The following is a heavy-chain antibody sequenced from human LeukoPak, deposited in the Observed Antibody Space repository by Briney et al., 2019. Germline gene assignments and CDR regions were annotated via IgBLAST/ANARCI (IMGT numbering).Heavy chain of an antibody. J-gene: IGHJ4*02. Sequence: SETLSLTCTVSGGSINSYYWSWIRQPPGKGLEWIGYIYYSGYTNYNPSLKSRVTISVDTSKNQFSLKLSSVTAADTAVYYCARHLFASSATIDYWGQGTLVTVSS. CDR1: GGSINSYY. CDR3: ARHLFASSATIDY. CDR2: IYYSGYT. D-gene: IGHD3-22*01. V-gene: IGHV4-59*01.